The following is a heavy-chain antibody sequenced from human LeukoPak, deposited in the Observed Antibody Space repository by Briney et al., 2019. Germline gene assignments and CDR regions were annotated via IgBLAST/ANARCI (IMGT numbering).Heavy chain of an antibody. D-gene: IGHD2-2*01. J-gene: IGHJ4*02. V-gene: IGHV3-30-3*01. CDR3: ARDDEYQLLSGCFDY. CDR2: ISYDGSNK. Sequence: GGSLRLSCAASGFTFSSYAMHWVRQAPGKGLEWVAVISYDGSNKYYADSVKGRFTISRDNSKNTLYLQMNSLRAEDTAVYYCARDDEYQLLSGCFDYWGQGTLVTVSS. CDR1: GFTFSSYA.